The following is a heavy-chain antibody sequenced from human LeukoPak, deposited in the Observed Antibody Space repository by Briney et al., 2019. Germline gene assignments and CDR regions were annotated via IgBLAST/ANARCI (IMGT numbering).Heavy chain of an antibody. CDR2: IFYSGST. D-gene: IGHD1-26*01. J-gene: IGHJ4*02. CDR1: GGSVSSYY. V-gene: IGHV4-59*08. CDR3: ARRAYSGSYFDY. Sequence: SETLSLTCTVSGGSVSSYYWSWIRQPPGKGLEWIGYIFYSGSTNYNPSLKSRVTISVDTSKNQFSLKLSSVAAADTAVYCCARRAYSGSYFDYWGQGTLVTVSS.